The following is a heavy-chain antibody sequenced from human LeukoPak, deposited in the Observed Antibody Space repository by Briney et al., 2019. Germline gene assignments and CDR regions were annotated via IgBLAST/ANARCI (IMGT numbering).Heavy chain of an antibody. Sequence: PSETLSLTCTVSGGSISSYYWSWIRQPPGKGLEWIGYIYYSGSTNYNPSLKSRVTISVDTSKNQFSLKLSSVTAADTAVYYCARHYCSSTSCYTWYFDLWGRGTLVTVSS. CDR3: ARHYCSSTSCYTWYFDL. CDR2: IYYSGST. D-gene: IGHD2-2*02. V-gene: IGHV4-59*01. CDR1: GGSISSYY. J-gene: IGHJ2*01.